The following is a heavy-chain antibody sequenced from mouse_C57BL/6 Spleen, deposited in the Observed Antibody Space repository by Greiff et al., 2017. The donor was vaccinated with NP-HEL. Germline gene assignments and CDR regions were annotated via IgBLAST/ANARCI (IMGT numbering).Heavy chain of an antibody. J-gene: IGHJ2*01. CDR1: GFTFSSYA. D-gene: IGHD1-1*01. Sequence: EVKLMESGGGLVKPGGSLKLSRAASGFTFSSYAMSWVRQTPEKRLEWVATISDGGSYTYYPDNVKGRFTISRDNAKNNLYLQMSHLKSEDTAMYYCARDRPVGSFYYFDYWGQGTTLTVSS. V-gene: IGHV5-4*01. CDR2: ISDGGSYT. CDR3: ARDRPVGSFYYFDY.